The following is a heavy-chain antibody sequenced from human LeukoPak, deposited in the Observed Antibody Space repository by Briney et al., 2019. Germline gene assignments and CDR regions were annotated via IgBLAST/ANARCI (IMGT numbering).Heavy chain of an antibody. CDR3: TRHDDRGVIAHYYYYMDV. CDR2: ISGSGGST. J-gene: IGHJ6*03. Sequence: GGSLRLSCAASGFTFSSYAMSWVRQAPGKGPEWVSAISGSGGSTYYADSVKGRFTISRDNSKNTAYLQMNSLKTEDTAVYYCTRHDDRGVIAHYYYYMDVWGKGTTVTISS. CDR1: GFTFSSYA. D-gene: IGHD3-10*01. V-gene: IGHV3-23*01.